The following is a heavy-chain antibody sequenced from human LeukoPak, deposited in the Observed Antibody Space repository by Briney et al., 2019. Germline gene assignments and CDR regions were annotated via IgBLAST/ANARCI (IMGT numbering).Heavy chain of an antibody. CDR2: IYYSGST. D-gene: IGHD3-22*01. CDR1: GGSISSSSYY. Sequence: SETLSLTCTVSGGSISSSSYYWGWIRQPPGKGLEWIGSIYYSGSTYYNPSLKSRVTISVDKSKNQFSLKLSSVTAADTAVYYCARGGYYYDSSGYSYYFDYWGQGTLVTVSS. CDR3: ARGGYYYDSSGYSYYFDY. V-gene: IGHV4-39*07. J-gene: IGHJ4*02.